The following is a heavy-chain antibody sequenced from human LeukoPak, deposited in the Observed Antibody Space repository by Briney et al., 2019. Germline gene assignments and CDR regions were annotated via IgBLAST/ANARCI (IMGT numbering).Heavy chain of an antibody. CDR1: GYTFIGYY. D-gene: IGHD4-17*01. V-gene: IGHV1-2*02. J-gene: IGHJ5*02. Sequence: ASVKVSCKASGYTFIGYYMYWVRQAPGQGLEWMGWINPNSGGTNYAQKFQGRVTMTRDTSISTAYMELSRLRSDDTAVYYCARDNDYGDYFPTTNWFDPWGQGTLVTVSS. CDR3: ARDNDYGDYFPTTNWFDP. CDR2: INPNSGGT.